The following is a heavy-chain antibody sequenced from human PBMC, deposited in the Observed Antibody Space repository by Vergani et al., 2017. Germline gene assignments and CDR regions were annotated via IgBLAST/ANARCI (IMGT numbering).Heavy chain of an antibody. V-gene: IGHV1-46*01. CDR2: INPSGGST. J-gene: IGHJ6*02. Sequence: QVQLVQSGAEVKKPGSSVKVSCKASGYTFTSYYMHWVRQAPGQGLEWMGIINPSGGSTSYAQKFQGRVTMTRDTSTSTVYMELSSLRSEDTAVYYCAKSRAEGYYGSGSYWMTKQDYYYYGMDVWGQGTTVTVSS. D-gene: IGHD3-10*01. CDR3: AKSRAEGYYGSGSYWMTKQDYYYYGMDV. CDR1: GYTFTSYY.